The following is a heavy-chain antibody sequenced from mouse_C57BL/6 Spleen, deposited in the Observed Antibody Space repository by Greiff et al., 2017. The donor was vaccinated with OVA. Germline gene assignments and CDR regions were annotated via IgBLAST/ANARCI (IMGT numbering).Heavy chain of an antibody. CDR2: IDPSDSEP. Sequence: QVQLQQPGAELVRPGSSVKLSCKASGYTFTSYWLHWVKQRPIQGLEWIGNIDPSDSEPHYNQKFKAKSTLTVDKSSSTAYMHLISLTSYEVEVYASARLTGGYWGQGTTLTVSS. J-gene: IGHJ2*01. CDR3: ARLTGGY. V-gene: IGHV1-52*01. CDR1: GYTFTSYW. D-gene: IGHD4-1*01.